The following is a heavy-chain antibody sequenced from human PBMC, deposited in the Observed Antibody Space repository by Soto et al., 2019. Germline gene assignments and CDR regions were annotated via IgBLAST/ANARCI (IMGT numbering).Heavy chain of an antibody. CDR2: INPNTNDT. Sequence: QVQMVQSGAEVKKPGASVMVSCQAPGYTFIAYYIQWVRQAPGQGLQWMEWINPNTNDTKCAQKFQGRVTLTRDTSVGTACMDLSRLRSDDTLVYYCARLVDAYSGSHLDRWGQGRRVAVSS. CDR3: ARLVDAYSGSHLDR. CDR1: GYTFIAYY. D-gene: IGHD1-26*01. V-gene: IGHV1-2*02. J-gene: IGHJ3*01.